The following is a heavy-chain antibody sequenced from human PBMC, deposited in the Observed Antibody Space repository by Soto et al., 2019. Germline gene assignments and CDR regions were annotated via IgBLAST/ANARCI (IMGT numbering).Heavy chain of an antibody. CDR2: IFSDNER. Sequence: ETLSLTCAVYGWSFSGYYWSWIRQPPGKGLEWLAHIFSDNERSYSTSLQGRLTISKDTSGSQVVLSMTNVDPVDTATYYCARMNVDSYQFYYAMDVWGQGTTVTVS. D-gene: IGHD4-17*01. CDR3: ARMNVDSYQFYYAMDV. J-gene: IGHJ6*02. CDR1: GWSFSGYYW. V-gene: IGHV2-26*01.